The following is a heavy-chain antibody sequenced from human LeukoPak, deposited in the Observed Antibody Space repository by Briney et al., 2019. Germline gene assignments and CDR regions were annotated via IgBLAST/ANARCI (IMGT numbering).Heavy chain of an antibody. CDR3: ASTAQNTVVVVPAAPFGY. Sequence: GASVKVSCKASGGTFSSYAISWVRQAPGQGLEWMGGIIPIFGTANYAQKFQGRVTITADESTSTAYMELSSLRSEDTAVYYCASTAQNTVVVVPAAPFGYWGQGTLVTVPS. D-gene: IGHD2-2*01. CDR1: GGTFSSYA. CDR2: IIPIFGTA. V-gene: IGHV1-69*13. J-gene: IGHJ4*02.